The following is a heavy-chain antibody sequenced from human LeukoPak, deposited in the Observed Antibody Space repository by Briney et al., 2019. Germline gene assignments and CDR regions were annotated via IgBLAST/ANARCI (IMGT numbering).Heavy chain of an antibody. CDR2: IYYTGRT. V-gene: IGHV4-39*01. CDR1: GGSISTNNYY. Sequence: PETLSLTCTVSGGSISTNNYYWGWIRQPPGMGLEWIGSIYYTGRTYYNPSLKSRVTISVDTSKNQFSLKLSSVTAADTAVYYCTRSFRDSPVDPWGQGTLVTVSS. J-gene: IGHJ5*02. D-gene: IGHD1-14*01. CDR3: TRSFRDSPVDP.